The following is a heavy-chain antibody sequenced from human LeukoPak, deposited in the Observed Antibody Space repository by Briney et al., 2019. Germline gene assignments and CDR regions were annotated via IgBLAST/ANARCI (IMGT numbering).Heavy chain of an antibody. Sequence: GRSLRLSCAASGFTFSSYGMHWVRQAPGKGLEWVAVIWYDGSNKYYADSVKGGFTISRDNSKNTLYLQMNSLRAEDTAVYYCARGVQLWSLTPDYWGQGTLVTVSS. CDR2: IWYDGSNK. D-gene: IGHD5-18*01. CDR1: GFTFSSYG. CDR3: ARGVQLWSLTPDY. V-gene: IGHV3-33*01. J-gene: IGHJ4*02.